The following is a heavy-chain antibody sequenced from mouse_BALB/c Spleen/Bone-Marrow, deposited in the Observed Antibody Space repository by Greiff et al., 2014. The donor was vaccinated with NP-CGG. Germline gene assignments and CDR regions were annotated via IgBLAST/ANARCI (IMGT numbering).Heavy chain of an antibody. V-gene: IGHV1-19*01. J-gene: IGHJ2*01. Sequence: VQLQQSGPELVKPGASVKMPCKASGYTFTDYYMDWVKQSHGESFEWIGRVNPYNGGTSYNQKFKGKATLTVDKSSSTAYMELNSLTSEDSAVYYCARPPYYGNYVDYWGQGTTLTVSS. CDR1: GYTFTDYY. D-gene: IGHD2-10*01. CDR2: VNPYNGGT. CDR3: ARPPYYGNYVDY.